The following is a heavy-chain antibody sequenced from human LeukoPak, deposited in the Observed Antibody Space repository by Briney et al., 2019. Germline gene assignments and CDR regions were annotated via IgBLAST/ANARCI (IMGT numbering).Heavy chain of an antibody. J-gene: IGHJ6*04. CDR2: IYYSGSP. V-gene: IGHV4-30-4*01. CDR1: GGSISSGDYY. CDR3: ARDKYQLLSYYYGMDV. D-gene: IGHD2-2*01. Sequence: SQTLSLTCTVSGGSISSGDYYGRWIRQPPGKGLEWIGYIYYSGSPYNNPSLKSRVTISVDTSKNQFSLKLSSVTAADTAVYYCARDKYQLLSYYYGMDVWGKGTTVTVSS.